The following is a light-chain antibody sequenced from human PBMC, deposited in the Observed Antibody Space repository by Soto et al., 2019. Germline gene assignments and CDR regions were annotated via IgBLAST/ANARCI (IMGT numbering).Light chain of an antibody. CDR3: QVWDSSSDHGV. CDR2: DDS. CDR1: NIGTNI. V-gene: IGLV3-21*02. J-gene: IGLJ2*01. Sequence: VLTQTPSVSVAPGQTARLTCGGTNIGTNIVHWYQQKPGQAPTLVVHDDSDRPSGIPERFSGSNSGNTATLSINRVEGGDEADYYCQVWDSSSDHGVFGGGTKLTVL.